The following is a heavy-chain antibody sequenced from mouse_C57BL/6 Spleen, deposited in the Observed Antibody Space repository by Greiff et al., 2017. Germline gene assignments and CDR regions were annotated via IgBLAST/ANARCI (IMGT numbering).Heavy chain of an antibody. D-gene: IGHD1-1*01. CDR2: ISSGSSTI. V-gene: IGHV5-17*01. CDR3: ARGGLYYYGRSCPWYFDV. CDR1: GFTFSDYG. J-gene: IGHJ1*03. Sequence: EVKVEESGGGLVKPGGSLKLSCAASGFTFSDYGMHWVRQAPEKGLEWVAYISSGSSTIYYADTVKGRFTISRDNAKNTLFLQMTSLRSEDTAMYYCARGGLYYYGRSCPWYFDVWGTGTTVTVSS.